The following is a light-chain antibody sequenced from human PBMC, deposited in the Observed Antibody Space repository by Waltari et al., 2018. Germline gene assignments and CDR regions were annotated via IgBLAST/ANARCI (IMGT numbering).Light chain of an antibody. Sequence: YQQSSGQAPVVVVYHNDRRPSEIPERLSASESGTTGTLVINGVQAEDEADYYCETADDTRGRVLFGGGTKLTVL. CDR3: ETADDTRGRVL. J-gene: IGLJ2*01. V-gene: IGLV3-25*01. CDR2: HND.